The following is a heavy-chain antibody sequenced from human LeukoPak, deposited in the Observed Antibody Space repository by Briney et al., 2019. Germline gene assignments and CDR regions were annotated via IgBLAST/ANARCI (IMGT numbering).Heavy chain of an antibody. CDR2: SNAGNGNT. D-gene: IGHD6-19*01. Sequence: ASETVSCKASVYTFTSYAMHWVGQAPGQGLEWMGWSNAGNGNTKYSHEFQGRGTITRDTSASTAYMELRSLRSEDMAVYYCARGGHSSGWYLFDYWGQGTLVTVSS. CDR3: ARGGHSSGWYLFDY. CDR1: VYTFTSYA. J-gene: IGHJ4*02. V-gene: IGHV1-3*02.